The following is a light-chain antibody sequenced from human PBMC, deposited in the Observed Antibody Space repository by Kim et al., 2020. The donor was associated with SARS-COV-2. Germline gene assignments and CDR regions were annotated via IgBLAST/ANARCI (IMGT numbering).Light chain of an antibody. CDR2: DSS. V-gene: IGKV3-11*01. Sequence: PGESTALSCSARQNIVTYLASYQQRPGQAPRLLVYDSSTRATGVPDRFSGSGSGTDFTLTISSLEPEDFSIYYCQQRSSWAPALTFGGGTKVDIK. J-gene: IGKJ4*01. CDR3: QQRSSWAPALT. CDR1: QNIVTY.